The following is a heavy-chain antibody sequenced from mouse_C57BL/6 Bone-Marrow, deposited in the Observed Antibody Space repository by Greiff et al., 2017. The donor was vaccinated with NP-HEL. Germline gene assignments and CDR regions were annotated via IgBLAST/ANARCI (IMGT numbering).Heavy chain of an antibody. V-gene: IGHV1-63*01. CDR3: ARLRSGYYYAMDY. Sequence: QVQLQQSGAELVRPGTSVKMSCKASGYTFTNYWIGWAKQRPGHGLEWIGDIYPGGGYTNYNEKFKGKATLTADKSSSTAYMQFSSLTSEDSAIYYCARLRSGYYYAMDYWGQGTSVTVSS. CDR2: IYPGGGYT. D-gene: IGHD2-2*01. J-gene: IGHJ4*01. CDR1: GYTFTNYW.